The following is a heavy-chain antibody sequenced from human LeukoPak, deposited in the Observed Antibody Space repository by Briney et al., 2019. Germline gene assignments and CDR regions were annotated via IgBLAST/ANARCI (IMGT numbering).Heavy chain of an antibody. D-gene: IGHD3-22*01. CDR1: GFTFSDYY. J-gene: IGHJ3*02. CDR3: AAGGYSNYGAFDI. Sequence: PGGSLRLSCAASGFTFSDYYMSWIRQAPGKGLEWVAVISYDGSNKYYADSVKGRFTISRDNSKNTLYLQMNSLRAEDTAVYYCAAGGYSNYGAFDIWGQGTMVTVSS. V-gene: IGHV3-30-3*01. CDR2: ISYDGSNK.